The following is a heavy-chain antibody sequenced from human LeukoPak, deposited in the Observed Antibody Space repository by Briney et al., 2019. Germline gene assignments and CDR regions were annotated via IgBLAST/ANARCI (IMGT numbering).Heavy chain of an antibody. J-gene: IGHJ4*01. CDR2: ISYDGTSK. V-gene: IGHV3-30*03. CDR3: ATTLTTYLDY. CDR1: GFTFSGSG. Sequence: PGGSLRLSCAAPGFTFSGSGMHWVRQAPGKGLEWVATISYDGTSKYYAGSVKGRFTISRDKSKNTLYLQMNSLTAEDTAVYYCATTLTTYLDYWGHGTLVTVSS. D-gene: IGHD4-11*01.